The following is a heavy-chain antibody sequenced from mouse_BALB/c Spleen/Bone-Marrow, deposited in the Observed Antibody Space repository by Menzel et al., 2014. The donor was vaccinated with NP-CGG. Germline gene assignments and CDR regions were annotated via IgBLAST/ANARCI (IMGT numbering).Heavy chain of an antibody. D-gene: IGHD1-1*01. CDR1: GFNIKDYY. V-gene: IGHV14-1*02. J-gene: IGHJ1*01. CDR3: ASGYYGSSPYWYFDV. CDR2: IDPENGNT. Sequence: VQLKQSGAELVRPGALVKLSCKASGFNIKDYYMHWVKQRPEQGLEWIGWIDPENGNTIYDPKFQGKASITAGTSSNTAYLQLSSLTSEDTAVYYCASGYYGSSPYWYFDVWGAGATVTVSS.